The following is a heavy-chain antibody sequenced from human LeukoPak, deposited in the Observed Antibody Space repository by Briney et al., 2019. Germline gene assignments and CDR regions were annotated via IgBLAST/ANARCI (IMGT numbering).Heavy chain of an antibody. Sequence: GESLKISCKASGFRFTTYWIGWVRQMPGKGLEWMGIIYPGDSDTRYSPSFQGQVTISADKSISTAYLQWSSLKASDTAMYYCARRSNYGGTLDFWGQGTLVTVSS. J-gene: IGHJ4*02. V-gene: IGHV5-51*01. CDR3: ARRSNYGGTLDF. D-gene: IGHD4-23*01. CDR2: IYPGDSDT. CDR1: GFRFTTYW.